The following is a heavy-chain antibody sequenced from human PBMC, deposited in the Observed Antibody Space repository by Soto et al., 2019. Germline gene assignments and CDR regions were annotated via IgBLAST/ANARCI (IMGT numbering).Heavy chain of an antibody. CDR2: IYHSGST. V-gene: IGHV4-4*02. CDR3: ARAEVTAMVNLEYYFDY. D-gene: IGHD5-18*01. Sequence: PSETLSLTCAVSGGSISSSNWRSWVRQPPGTGLEWIGEIYHSGSTNYYPSLKSRVTISVDKSKNQLSLKLSSVTAADTAVYYCARAEVTAMVNLEYYFDYWGQGTLVSVSS. CDR1: GGSISSSNW. J-gene: IGHJ4*02.